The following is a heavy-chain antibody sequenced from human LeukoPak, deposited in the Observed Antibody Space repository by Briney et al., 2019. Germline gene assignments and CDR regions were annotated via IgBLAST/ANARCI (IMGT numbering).Heavy chain of an antibody. CDR2: ISGSGDST. Sequence: GESLRLSCAASGFIFSSYAMGWVRRAPGKGLEWVSAISGSGDSTYYADSVKGRFTISRDTSKNTLFLQMNSLRAEDTAVYYCAKSYVGVRGLFDYWGQGTLVTVSS. V-gene: IGHV3-23*01. D-gene: IGHD3-10*01. CDR3: AKSYVGVRGLFDY. J-gene: IGHJ4*02. CDR1: GFIFSSYA.